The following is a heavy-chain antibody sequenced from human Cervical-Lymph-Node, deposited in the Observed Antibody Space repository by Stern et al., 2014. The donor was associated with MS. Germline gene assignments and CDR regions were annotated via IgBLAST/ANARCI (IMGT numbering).Heavy chain of an antibody. D-gene: IGHD4-11*01. CDR1: RFSFSTSW. J-gene: IGHJ4*02. CDR2: IKEDGSVQ. CDR3: ARDLAYSSFDF. V-gene: IGHV3-7*01. Sequence: EDQLVESGGGLVQPGGSLKLSCAASRFSFSTSWMAWVRQVPGKGLEWVANIKEDGSVQTYLDSVKGRFAISRDNAKSSVYLQMNSLRAEDTGVYYCARDLAYSSFDFWGQGTLVTVSS.